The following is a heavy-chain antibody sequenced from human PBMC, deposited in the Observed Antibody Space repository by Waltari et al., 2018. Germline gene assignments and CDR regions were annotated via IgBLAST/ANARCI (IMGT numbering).Heavy chain of an antibody. Sequence: QMQLQESGQGLVKPSEPMSLTCTVAGGSISSSTYYWGWIRQPPGKGLEWIGNIYYSGSTYYKPSLKSRLTISVDTSKNQFSLNLRSVTAADTAVYYCARLPISLGVGSVFDIWGQGTMVTVSS. J-gene: IGHJ3*02. D-gene: IGHD2-15*01. CDR2: IYYSGST. CDR1: GGSISSSTYY. V-gene: IGHV4-39*01. CDR3: ARLPISLGVGSVFDI.